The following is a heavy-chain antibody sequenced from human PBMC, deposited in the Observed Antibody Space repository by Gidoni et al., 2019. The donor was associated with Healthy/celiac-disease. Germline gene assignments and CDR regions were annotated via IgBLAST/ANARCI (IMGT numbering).Heavy chain of an antibody. CDR3: AHSVGIARSSVPLDWFDP. J-gene: IGHJ5*02. V-gene: IGHV2-5*02. CDR2: IYWDDDK. Sequence: QLTLKESGPTLVKPTQTLTLTCTFSGFSLSTSGVGVGWIRQPPGKALEWLALIYWDDDKRYSPSLKSRLTITKDTSKNQVVLTMTNMDPVDTATYYCAHSVGIARSSVPLDWFDPWGQGTLVTVSS. CDR1: GFSLSTSGVG. D-gene: IGHD2-21*01.